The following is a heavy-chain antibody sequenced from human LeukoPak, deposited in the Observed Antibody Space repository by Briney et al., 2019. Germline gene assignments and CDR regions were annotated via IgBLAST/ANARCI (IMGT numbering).Heavy chain of an antibody. J-gene: IGHJ6*04. V-gene: IGHV1-18*04. D-gene: IGHD5-12*01. CDR2: ISAYNGNT. Sequence: ASVKVSCKASGYTFTSYGISWVRQAPGQGLEWMGWISAYNGNTNYAQKLQGRVTMTTDTSTSTAYMELRRLRSDDTAVYYCARCPHKQWLVSYYYGMDVWGKGTTVTVSS. CDR3: ARCPHKQWLVSYYYGMDV. CDR1: GYTFTSYG.